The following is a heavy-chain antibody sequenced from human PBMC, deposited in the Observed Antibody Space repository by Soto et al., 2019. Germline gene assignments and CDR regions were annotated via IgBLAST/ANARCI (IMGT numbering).Heavy chain of an antibody. J-gene: IGHJ4*02. CDR3: ARTHSGSYYSVFNY. V-gene: IGHV4-38-2*01. Sequence: TLSLTCVVSNFSISSGYYWGWIRQSPGKGLEWIASIYRSGTTSYNPSLKSRVTISVDPSKSQFSLMLTAVTAADTAVYYCARTHSGSYYSVFNYWGRGSLVTVSS. CDR1: NFSISSGYY. D-gene: IGHD1-26*01. CDR2: IYRSGTT.